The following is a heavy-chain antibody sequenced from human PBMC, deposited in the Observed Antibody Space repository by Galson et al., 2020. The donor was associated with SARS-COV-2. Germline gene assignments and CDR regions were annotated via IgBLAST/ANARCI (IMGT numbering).Heavy chain of an antibody. D-gene: IGHD1-26*01. J-gene: IGHJ4*02. V-gene: IGHV3-21*01. CDR1: GFTFSSYS. CDR2: ISSSRSYI. Sequence: GGSLRLSCAASGFTFSSYSMNWVRQAPGKGLEWVSSISSSRSYIYYADSAKGRFTISRDNAKNSLYLQMNSLRAEDTAVYYCARGVSGWERLFDYWGQGTLVTVSS. CDR3: ARGVSGWERLFDY.